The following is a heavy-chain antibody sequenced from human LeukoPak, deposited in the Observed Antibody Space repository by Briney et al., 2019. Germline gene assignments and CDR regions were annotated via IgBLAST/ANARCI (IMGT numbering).Heavy chain of an antibody. J-gene: IGHJ6*04. V-gene: IGHV4-59*01. CDR1: GGSISSYY. CDR2: IYYSGST. Sequence: SSETLSLTCTVSGGSISSYYWSRIRQPPGKGLEWIGYIYYSGSTNYNPSLKSRVTISVDTSKNQFSLKLSSVTAADTAVYYCARFTHYYGMDVWGKGTTVTVSS. CDR3: ARFTHYYGMDV.